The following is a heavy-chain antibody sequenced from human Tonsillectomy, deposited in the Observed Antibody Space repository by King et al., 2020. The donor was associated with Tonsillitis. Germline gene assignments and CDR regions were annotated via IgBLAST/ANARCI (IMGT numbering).Heavy chain of an antibody. CDR3: STLTRLLPPAAFDV. V-gene: IGHV5-51*01. CDR1: ANTFTDHW. J-gene: IGHJ3*01. CDR2: IHPGDSDI. Sequence: VQLVESGAEVKKPGESLKISCKGSANTFTDHWIGWVRQMPGKGLEWMGIIHPGDSDIKYSPSFQGQVTISADKSINTAYLHWSSLKASDPALYYCSTLTRLLPPAAFDVWGQGTMVTVSS. D-gene: IGHD3-22*01.